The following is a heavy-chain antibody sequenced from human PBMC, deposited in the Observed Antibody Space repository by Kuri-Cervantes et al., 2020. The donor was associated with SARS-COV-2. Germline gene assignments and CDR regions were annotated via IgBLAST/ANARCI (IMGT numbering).Heavy chain of an antibody. Sequence: SGPTLVKPTQTLTLTCTFSGFSLSTSGMCVSWIRQPPGKALEWLARIYWNDDKHYRTPLKTRLTVSKDTSKNQVVLTMTNMDPVDTATYYCARVKSLLPPGFHMDVWGRGTTVTVSS. CDR2: IYWNDDK. D-gene: IGHD3-22*01. V-gene: IGHV2-70*11. CDR3: ARVKSLLPPGFHMDV. CDR1: GFSLSTSGMC. J-gene: IGHJ6*03.